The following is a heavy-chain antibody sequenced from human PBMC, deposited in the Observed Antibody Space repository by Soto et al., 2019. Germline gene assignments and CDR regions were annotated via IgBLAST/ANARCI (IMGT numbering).Heavy chain of an antibody. Sequence: QVQLVQSGAEVKKPGSSVKVSCKASGGTFSSYTISWVRQAPGQGLEWMGRIIPILGIANYAQKFQGRVTITADKSTSTAYMELSSLRSEDTAVYYCAREGSSGWCSQPDYWGQGTLVTVSS. CDR3: AREGSSGWCSQPDY. CDR1: GGTFSSYT. D-gene: IGHD6-19*01. V-gene: IGHV1-69*08. CDR2: IIPILGIA. J-gene: IGHJ4*02.